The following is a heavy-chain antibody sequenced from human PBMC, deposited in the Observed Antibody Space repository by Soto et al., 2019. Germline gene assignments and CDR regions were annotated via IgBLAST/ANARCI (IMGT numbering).Heavy chain of an antibody. CDR1: GGSISSSSYY. CDR3: ARHSEDTAMVF. D-gene: IGHD5-18*01. Sequence: QLQLQESGPGLVKPSETLSLTCTVSGGSISSSSYYWGWIRQPPGKGLEWIGSIYYSGSTYYNPPLKSRVTISVDTSKNQFSLKLSSVTAADTAVYYCARHSEDTAMVFWGQGTLVTVSS. V-gene: IGHV4-39*01. J-gene: IGHJ4*02. CDR2: IYYSGST.